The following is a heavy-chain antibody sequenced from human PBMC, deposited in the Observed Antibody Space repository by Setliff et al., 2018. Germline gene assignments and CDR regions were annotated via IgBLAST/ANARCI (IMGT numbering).Heavy chain of an antibody. CDR1: GYSFSDSA. J-gene: IGHJ5*02. D-gene: IGHD2-8*01. CDR2: ISVYSGNA. CDR3: ERLVRYCTATACQRTSGDDL. Sequence: GASVKVSCKASGYSFSDSAVSWVRQAPGQGLEWVGWISVYSGNAYYAQKLQDRVTLTTDTSTTTAYLELRSLRPDDTAVYYCERLVRYCTATACQRTSGDDLWGQGTLVTVSS. V-gene: IGHV1-18*01.